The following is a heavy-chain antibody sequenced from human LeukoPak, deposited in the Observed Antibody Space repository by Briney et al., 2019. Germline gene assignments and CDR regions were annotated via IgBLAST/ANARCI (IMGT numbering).Heavy chain of an antibody. CDR2: ISSSGSTI. J-gene: IGHJ5*02. V-gene: IGHV3-48*03. Sequence: GGSLRLSCAASGFTFSSYEMNWVRQAPGKGLEWVSYISSSGSTIYYADSVKGRFTISRDNAKNSLYLQMNSLRAEDTAVYYCARDRYSTLGDTVRGAFDPWGQGTLVTVSS. CDR3: ARDRYSTLGDTVRGAFDP. CDR1: GFTFSSYE. D-gene: IGHD3-10*01.